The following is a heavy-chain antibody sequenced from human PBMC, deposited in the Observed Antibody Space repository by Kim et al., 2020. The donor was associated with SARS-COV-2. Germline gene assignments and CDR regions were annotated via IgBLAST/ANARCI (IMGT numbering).Heavy chain of an antibody. D-gene: IGHD3-22*01. Sequence: ASVKVSCKASGYTFTSYGISWVRQAPGQGLEWMGWISAYNGNTNYAQKLQGRVTMTTDTSTSTAYMELRSLRSDDTAVYYCARVLIRRVYYYDSSGYYPYDYWGQGTLVTVSS. CDR2: ISAYNGNT. CDR1: GYTFTSYG. CDR3: ARVLIRRVYYYDSSGYYPYDY. J-gene: IGHJ4*02. V-gene: IGHV1-18*01.